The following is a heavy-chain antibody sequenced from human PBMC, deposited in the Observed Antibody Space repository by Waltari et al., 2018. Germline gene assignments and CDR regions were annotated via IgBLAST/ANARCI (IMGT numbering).Heavy chain of an antibody. J-gene: IGHJ2*01. Sequence: QELLVESGGGVVQPGKSLRLSCAASGFSFSSYTMHWVRQAPGKGLEWVAVISSQGTHKYYADSVRGRLTISRDNPKNTLSLQMDSLRSDDTALYFCAREGPVMKVSDRYF. D-gene: IGHD3-16*01. CDR2: ISSQGTHK. CDR1: GFSFSSYT. V-gene: IGHV3-30*04. CDR3: AREGPVMKVSDRYF.